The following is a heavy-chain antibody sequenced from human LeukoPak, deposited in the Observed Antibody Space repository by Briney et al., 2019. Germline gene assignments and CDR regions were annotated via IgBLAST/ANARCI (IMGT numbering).Heavy chain of an antibody. Sequence: GGSLRLSCASSGFTFSSYAMGSVRQAPGKGLEWVSAISWSCSSTYYADSVNGRVTISRDNHKNKLYLQMNSLRAEDTAVYYCAKRDRRGYGGIQGYYWGQGNLVTVSS. CDR3: AKRDRRGYGGIQGYY. D-gene: IGHD4-23*01. CDR1: GFTFSSYA. J-gene: IGHJ4*02. CDR2: ISWSCSST. V-gene: IGHV3-23*01.